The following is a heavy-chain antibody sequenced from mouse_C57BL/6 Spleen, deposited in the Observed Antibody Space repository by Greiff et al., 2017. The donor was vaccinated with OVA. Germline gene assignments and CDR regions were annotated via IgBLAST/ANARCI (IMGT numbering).Heavy chain of an antibody. Sequence: VQLQQSGAELVKPGASVKLSCKASGYTFTSYWMHWVKQRPGQGLEWIGMIHPNSGSTNYNEKFKSKATLTVDKSSSTAYMQLSSLTSEDSAVYYCASLYYGSSYPYWYYDVWGTGTTVTVSS. CDR3: ASLYYGSSYPYWYYDV. D-gene: IGHD1-1*01. CDR1: GYTFTSYW. J-gene: IGHJ1*03. CDR2: IHPNSGST. V-gene: IGHV1-64*01.